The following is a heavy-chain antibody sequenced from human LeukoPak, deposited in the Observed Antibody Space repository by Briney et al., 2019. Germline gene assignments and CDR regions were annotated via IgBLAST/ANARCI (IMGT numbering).Heavy chain of an antibody. CDR1: GGSISSSNW. CDR2: IYHSGST. D-gene: IGHD4-23*01. J-gene: IGHJ5*02. V-gene: IGHV4-4*02. CDR3: ASGKTPVVTFDH. Sequence: SETLSLTCAVSGGSISSSNWWSWVRQPPGKGLEWIGEIYHSGSTNYNPSLKSRVTIPVDKSKNQFSLKLSSVTAADTAVYYCASGKTPVVTFDHWGQGTLVTVSS.